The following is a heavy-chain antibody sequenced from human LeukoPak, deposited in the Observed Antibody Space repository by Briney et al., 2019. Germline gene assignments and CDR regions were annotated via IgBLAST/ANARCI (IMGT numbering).Heavy chain of an antibody. J-gene: IGHJ4*02. D-gene: IGHD6-6*01. CDR3: ARDQNIAGRPDY. CDR2: ISGYNGHT. CDR1: GYTFPDYG. V-gene: IGHV1-18*01. Sequence: ASVRVSCKASGYTFPDYGISWVRQAPGQGLELVGWISGYNGHTNYGQKFQGRVTMTTDTSTSTVYMELRTLRSDDTAVYYCARDQNIAGRPDYWGQGTLVTVSS.